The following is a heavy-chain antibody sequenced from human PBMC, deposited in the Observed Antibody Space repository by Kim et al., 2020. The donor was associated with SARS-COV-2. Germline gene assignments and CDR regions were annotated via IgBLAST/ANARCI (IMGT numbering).Heavy chain of an antibody. J-gene: IGHJ6*02. V-gene: IGHV6-1*01. D-gene: IGHD2-15*01. Sequence: SVKGRIAINPDTSKNQFSLQLNSVTPEDTAVYYCVRLSCSGGAFNYGMDVWGQGTTVTVSS. CDR3: VRLSCSGGAFNYGMDV.